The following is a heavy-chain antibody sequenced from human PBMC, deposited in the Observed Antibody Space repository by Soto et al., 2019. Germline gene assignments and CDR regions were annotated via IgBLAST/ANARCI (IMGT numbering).Heavy chain of an antibody. CDR3: ARAEWLQCSYYYGMDV. D-gene: IGHD5-12*01. CDR1: GGSISGYY. J-gene: IGHJ6*02. CDR2: VYYSGTT. V-gene: IGHV4-59*01. Sequence: QVHLQESGPRLVKPSETLSLTCLVSGGSISGYYWAWIRQPSGKGLEWIRHVYYSGTTNYNPSLRSRVCISVDKSKNQFSLNLTSVTAADTAVYFCARAEWLQCSYYYGMDVWGQGTRVTV.